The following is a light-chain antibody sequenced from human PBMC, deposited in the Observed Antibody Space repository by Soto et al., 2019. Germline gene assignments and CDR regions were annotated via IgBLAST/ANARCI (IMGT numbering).Light chain of an antibody. CDR1: QGIATY. V-gene: IGKV1-9*01. Sequence: DIQLTQSPSFLSASVGDRVTITCRVSQGIATYLAWYQQRPGKAPKLLIYAASTLQSGVPVRFSGSGSGAEFTLTISSLQPADFASYYCQQLNSYPYTFGQGTKLEIK. J-gene: IGKJ2*01. CDR3: QQLNSYPYT. CDR2: AAS.